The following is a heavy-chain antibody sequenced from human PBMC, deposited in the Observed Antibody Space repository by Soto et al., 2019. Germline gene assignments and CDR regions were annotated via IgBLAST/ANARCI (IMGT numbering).Heavy chain of an antibody. J-gene: IGHJ6*02. Sequence: PSETLSLTCTVSGVSISSGGYYWNWLRQHPGKGLEWIGYIFNSGSTFYNPSLKSRLTISADTSKNQFSLRLSSVTAADTAVYYCAGHQGEGSIIPPSFRPYYYCLGVWRQAPTLTFSS. D-gene: IGHD2-2*01. CDR1: GVSISSGGYY. V-gene: IGHV4-31*03. CDR2: IFNSGST. CDR3: AGHQGEGSIIPPSFRPYYYCLGV.